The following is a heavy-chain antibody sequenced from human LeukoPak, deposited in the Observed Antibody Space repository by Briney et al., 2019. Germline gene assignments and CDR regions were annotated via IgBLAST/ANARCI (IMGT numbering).Heavy chain of an antibody. CDR1: GGSFSGYY. D-gene: IGHD6-13*01. Sequence: SETLSLTCAVYGGSFSGYYWSWIRQPPGKGPEWIGEINHSGSTNYNPSLKSRVTISVDTSKNQFSLKLSSVTAADTAVYYCAREPSWPGSSCPHDAFDIWGQGTMVTVSS. CDR3: AREPSWPGSSCPHDAFDI. CDR2: INHSGST. V-gene: IGHV4-34*01. J-gene: IGHJ3*02.